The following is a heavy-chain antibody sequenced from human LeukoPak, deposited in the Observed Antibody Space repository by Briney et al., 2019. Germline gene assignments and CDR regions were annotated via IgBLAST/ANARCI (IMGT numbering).Heavy chain of an antibody. CDR3: VKWFRPADLRTDY. J-gene: IGHJ4*02. CDR1: GFTLNNYA. CDR2: IDSSGGST. V-gene: IGHV3-23*01. Sequence: GGSLRLSCAASGFTLNNYAMSWVRQAPGKGLEWVSTIDSSGGSTDYADSVKGRFTISRDNSKNTLYLQMNSLRAEDTAVYYCVKWFRPADLRTDYWGQGTLVTVSS. D-gene: IGHD3-10*01.